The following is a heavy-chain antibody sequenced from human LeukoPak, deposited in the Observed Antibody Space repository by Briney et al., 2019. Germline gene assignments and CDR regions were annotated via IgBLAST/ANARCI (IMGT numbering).Heavy chain of an antibody. CDR3: ARSSPQWRNAFDF. CDR1: GYTFTSTG. Sequence: ASVKVSCKASGYTFTSTGFCWVRQAPGQGLEWMGWVSSYNGNTNYAQKFRGRVTMTTDTSTNTAYMELRSLRSDDTAVYFCARSSPQWRNAFDFWGQGTMVTVSS. CDR2: VSSYNGNT. J-gene: IGHJ3*01. D-gene: IGHD6-19*01. V-gene: IGHV1-18*01.